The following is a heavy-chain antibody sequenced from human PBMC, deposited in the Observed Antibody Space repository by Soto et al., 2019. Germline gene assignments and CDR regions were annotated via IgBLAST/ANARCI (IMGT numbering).Heavy chain of an antibody. CDR1: GFTFSSYA. D-gene: IGHD3-22*01. CDR3: AKGESYYYDSSGYWNY. J-gene: IGHJ4*02. Sequence: GGSLRLSCAASGFTFSSYAMNWVRQAPGKGLEWVSGISYGGGSTNYADSVKGRFTISRDNSKNTLYLQMNSLRGEDTAVYYCAKGESYYYDSSGYWNYWGQRTLVTVSS. V-gene: IGHV3-23*01. CDR2: ISYGGGST.